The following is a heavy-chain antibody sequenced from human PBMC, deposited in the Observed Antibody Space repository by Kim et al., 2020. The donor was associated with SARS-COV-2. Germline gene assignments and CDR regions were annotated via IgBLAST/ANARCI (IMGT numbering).Heavy chain of an antibody. CDR1: GFTFSKAW. V-gene: IGHV3-15*05. CDR2: IKSKNYGGAV. J-gene: IGHJ4*02. CDR3: IREDELSWSND. D-gene: IGHD6-13*01. Sequence: GGSLRLSCAASGFTFSKAWMSWVRQAPGKGLEWVGRIKSKNYGGAVNYAASVKDRFIISRDDSQGTLSLQMSSLKTEDTAVYYCIREDELSWSNDWGQGTQVTVSS.